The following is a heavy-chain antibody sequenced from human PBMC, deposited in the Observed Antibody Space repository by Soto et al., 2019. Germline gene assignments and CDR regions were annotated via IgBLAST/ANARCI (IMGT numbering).Heavy chain of an antibody. CDR2: ISYDGSNK. D-gene: IGHD3-3*01. J-gene: IGHJ3*02. CDR3: AKALLEWLLLDAFDI. V-gene: IGHV3-30*18. CDR1: GFTFSSYG. Sequence: QVQLVESGGGVVQPGRSLRLSCAASGFTFSSYGMHWVRQAPGKGLEWVAVISYDGSNKYYADSVKGRFTISRDNSKNTRYLQMNSLRAEDTAVYYCAKALLEWLLLDAFDIWGQGTMVTVSS.